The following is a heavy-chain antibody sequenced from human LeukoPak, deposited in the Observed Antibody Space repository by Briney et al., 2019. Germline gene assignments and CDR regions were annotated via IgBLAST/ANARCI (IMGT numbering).Heavy chain of an antibody. J-gene: IGHJ4*02. CDR2: IYYSGST. D-gene: IGHD1-26*01. Sequence: PSETLSLTCTVSGGSISSDDYYWGWIRQPPGKGLEWIGYIYYSGSTYYNPSLKSRVTISVDTSKNQFSLKLSSVTAADTAVYYCAREGMGANDYWGQGTLVTVSS. CDR1: GGSISSDDYY. CDR3: AREGMGANDY. V-gene: IGHV4-30-4*01.